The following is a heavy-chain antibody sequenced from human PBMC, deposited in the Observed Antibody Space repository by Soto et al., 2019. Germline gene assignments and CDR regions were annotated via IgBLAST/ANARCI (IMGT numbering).Heavy chain of an antibody. D-gene: IGHD6-19*01. CDR3: AKDQAGTFDY. CDR2: ISYDGSNK. V-gene: IGHV3-30*18. CDR1: GFTFSSYG. Sequence: QVQLVESGGGVVQPGRSLRLSCAASGFTFSSYGMHWVRQAPGKGLEWVAVISYDGSNKYYADSVKGRFTISRENSKNTLYLQMDSLRAEDTDGYYCAKDQAGTFDYWGQGTLVTVSS. J-gene: IGHJ4*02.